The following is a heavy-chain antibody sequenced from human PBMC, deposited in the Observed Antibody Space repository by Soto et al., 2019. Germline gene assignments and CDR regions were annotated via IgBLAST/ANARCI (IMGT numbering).Heavy chain of an antibody. J-gene: IGHJ4*02. CDR1: GASISSSSYY. V-gene: IGHV4-39*01. D-gene: IGHD2-15*01. CDR2: IYYTGST. CDR3: ARHHGIYCSGGTCQRLLQFDY. Sequence: QLQLQESGPGLVKPSETLSLTCTVSGASISSSSYYWAWIRQPPGKGLEWIGSIYYTGSTYYNPSLKSRVTISVDTSKNQVSLRLSFVTATDTAVYYCARHHGIYCSGGTCQRLLQFDYWGQGTLVTVSS.